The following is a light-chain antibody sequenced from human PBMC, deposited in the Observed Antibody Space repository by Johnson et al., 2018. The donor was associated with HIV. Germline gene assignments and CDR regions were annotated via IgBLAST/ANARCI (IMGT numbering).Light chain of an antibody. CDR2: DNN. Sequence: QSVLTQPPSVSAAPGQKVDISCSGSSSNIESDYVSWYQQLPGTAPKLLIYDNNKRPSGIPDRFSGSKSGTSATLGITGLQTGDEADYYCGTGDASLMGYVFGTGTKVTVL. CDR1: SSNIESDY. CDR3: GTGDASLMGYV. J-gene: IGLJ1*01. V-gene: IGLV1-51*01.